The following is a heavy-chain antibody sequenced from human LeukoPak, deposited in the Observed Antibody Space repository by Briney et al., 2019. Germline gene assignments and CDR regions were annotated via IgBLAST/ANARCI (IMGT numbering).Heavy chain of an antibody. V-gene: IGHV4-39*01. Sequence: SETLSLTCSVSSGSVSSSTYYWGWIRQPPGKGLEWIGNIYYSGSTYYNPSLKSRVTMSVDTSNNQFSLKMHSVTAADTAVYYCARLSKGRFFDYIFDYWGQGTLVTVSS. D-gene: IGHD3-9*01. CDR2: IYYSGST. CDR3: ARLSKGRFFDYIFDY. J-gene: IGHJ4*02. CDR1: SGSVSSSTYY.